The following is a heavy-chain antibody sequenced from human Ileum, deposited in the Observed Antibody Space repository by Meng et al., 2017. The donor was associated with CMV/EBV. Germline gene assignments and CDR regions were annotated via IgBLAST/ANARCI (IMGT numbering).Heavy chain of an antibody. Sequence: QVQLQEAVPGRVKPSHTLSLTCTVSGGSITSGNYYWSWIRQPPGRGLEWIGYIYYSGSPYYKPSLKSRVTISLDTSKNQFSLNLRSVTATDSAVYYCVRQVVAASFDYWGQGALVTVSS. J-gene: IGHJ4*02. CDR3: VRQVVAASFDY. D-gene: IGHD2-15*01. CDR2: IYYSGSP. CDR1: GGSITSGNYY. V-gene: IGHV4-30-4*08.